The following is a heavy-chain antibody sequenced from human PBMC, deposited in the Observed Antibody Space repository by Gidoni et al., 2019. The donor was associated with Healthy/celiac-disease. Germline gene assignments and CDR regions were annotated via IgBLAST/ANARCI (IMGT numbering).Heavy chain of an antibody. V-gene: IGHV3-33*01. CDR2: IWYDGSNK. CDR3: ARGGSMIADDAFDI. CDR1: GFTFSSYG. J-gene: IGHJ3*02. D-gene: IGHD3-22*01. Sequence: QVQLVESGGGVVQPGRSLRLSCAASGFTFSSYGMHWVRQAPGKGLEWVAVIWYDGSNKYYADSVKGRFTISRDNSKNTLYLQMNSLRAEDTAVYYCARGGSMIADDAFDIWGQGTMVTVSS.